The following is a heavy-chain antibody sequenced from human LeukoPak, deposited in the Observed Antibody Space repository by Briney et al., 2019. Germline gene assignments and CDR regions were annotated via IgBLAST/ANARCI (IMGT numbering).Heavy chain of an antibody. Sequence: GASVKVSCKASGGTFSSYAISWVRQAPGQGLEWMGGIIPIFGTANYAQKFQGRVTITADESTSTAYMELSSLRSEDTAVYYCAREGEYGHAPFDYWGQGTLVTVSS. D-gene: IGHD3-16*01. CDR3: AREGEYGHAPFDY. J-gene: IGHJ4*02. CDR2: IIPIFGTA. CDR1: GGTFSSYA. V-gene: IGHV1-69*13.